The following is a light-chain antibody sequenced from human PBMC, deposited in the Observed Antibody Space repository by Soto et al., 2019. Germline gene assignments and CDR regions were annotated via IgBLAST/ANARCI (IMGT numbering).Light chain of an antibody. V-gene: IGLV1-40*01. CDR2: ANS. Sequence: QSVLTQPPSVSGAPGQRVTISCTGSRSNFGIGYDVHWYQQPPGTAPKLLIFANSNRSSGVPDRFSGSTSGASASLAITGLQAEDEALYYCQSYDSSLSKVVFGGGTKLTVL. CDR3: QSYDSSLSKVV. J-gene: IGLJ2*01. CDR1: RSNFGIGYD.